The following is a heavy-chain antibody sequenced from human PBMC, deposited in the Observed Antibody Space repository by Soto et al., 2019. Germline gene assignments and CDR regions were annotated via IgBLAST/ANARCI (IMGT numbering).Heavy chain of an antibody. CDR3: ARWWSGSRQGFDP. Sequence: QVQLQESGPGLVKPSQTLSLTCTVSGGSISSGDYYWSGIRQHPGKGLEWIGYIYYSGSTYYHPSLKSRVTISVDSSKNQFSLKLSSVTAADTAVYYCARWWSGSRQGFDPWGQGTLVTVSS. J-gene: IGHJ5*02. V-gene: IGHV4-31*03. CDR2: IYYSGST. CDR1: GGSISSGDYY. D-gene: IGHD3-3*01.